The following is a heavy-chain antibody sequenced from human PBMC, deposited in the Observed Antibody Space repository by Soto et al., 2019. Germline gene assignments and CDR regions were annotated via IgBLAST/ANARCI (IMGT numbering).Heavy chain of an antibody. CDR1: GGSVSNSNYY. Sequence: SETLSLTCTVSGGSVSNSNYYWGWIRQSPGKGLEWIGSVYYRGRSYSKSSVKSRVTISVDTSKNQFSLNLNAVTASDTAVYYCVSQRTSVLTQAYFDYWGPGALVTVSS. CDR3: VSQRTSVLTQAYFDY. J-gene: IGHJ4*02. V-gene: IGHV4-39*01. D-gene: IGHD2-8*01. CDR2: VYYRGRS.